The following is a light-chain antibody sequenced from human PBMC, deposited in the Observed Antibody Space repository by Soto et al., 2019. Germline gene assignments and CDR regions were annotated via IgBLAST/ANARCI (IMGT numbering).Light chain of an antibody. CDR3: QQYDNLTP. CDR2: DAS. V-gene: IGKV1-33*01. CDR1: QDISNY. Sequence: DIQMTQSPSSLSASVGDRVAITCQASQDISNYLNWYQQKPGKAPKLLIYDASNLETGVPSRFSGSGSGTDFTFTISSLQPEDIATYYCQQYDNLTPIVGGTKLDIK. J-gene: IGKJ4*01.